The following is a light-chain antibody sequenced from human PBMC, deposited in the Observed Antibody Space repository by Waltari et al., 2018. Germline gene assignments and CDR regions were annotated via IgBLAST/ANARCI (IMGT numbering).Light chain of an antibody. V-gene: IGLV2-23*02. J-gene: IGLJ1*01. CDR3: CSYAGSSTSV. CDR1: SSDVGSYNL. Sequence: QSALTQPASVSGSPGQSITIACTGTSSDVGSYNLVSWYHQYPGTAPKLIIYEVTKRPSGVSDRVSGSKSGNTASLTISGLQPEDEADYYCCSYAGSSTSVFGTGTKVTVL. CDR2: EVT.